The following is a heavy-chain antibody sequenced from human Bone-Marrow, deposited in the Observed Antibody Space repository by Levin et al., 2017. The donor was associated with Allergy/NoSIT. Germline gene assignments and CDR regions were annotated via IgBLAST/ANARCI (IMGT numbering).Heavy chain of an antibody. CDR3: ARGEYSSGWPLDY. CDR1: GGSFSGYY. Sequence: SETLSLTCAVYGGSFSGYYWSWIRQPPGKGLEWIGEINHSGSTNYNPSLKSRVTISVDTSKNQFSLKLSSVTAADTAVYYCARGEYSSGWPLDYWGQGTLVTVSS. D-gene: IGHD6-19*01. CDR2: INHSGST. V-gene: IGHV4-34*01. J-gene: IGHJ4*02.